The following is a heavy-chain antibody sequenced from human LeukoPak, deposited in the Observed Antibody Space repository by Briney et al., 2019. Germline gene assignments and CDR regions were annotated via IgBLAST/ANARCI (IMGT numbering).Heavy chain of an antibody. CDR2: IYHSGSP. D-gene: IGHD3-3*01. Sequence: SETLSLTCAVSGYSISSASYWGWIRQPPGTGLEWIGNIYHSGSPYYNPSLKSRVTISVDTSKNQFSLKLSSVTAADTAVYYCARPISSQGYFGVVIDWGQGTLVTVSS. CDR1: GYSISSASY. J-gene: IGHJ4*02. V-gene: IGHV4-38-2*01. CDR3: ARPISSQGYFGVVID.